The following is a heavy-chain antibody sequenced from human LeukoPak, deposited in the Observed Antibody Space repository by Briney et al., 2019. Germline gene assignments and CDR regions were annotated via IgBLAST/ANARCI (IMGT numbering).Heavy chain of an antibody. V-gene: IGHV3-33*01. J-gene: IGHJ4*02. CDR1: GFTFSSYG. D-gene: IGHD5-24*01. CDR3: TRVGYIDEGIDY. Sequence: GGSLRLSCAASGFTFSSYGMHWVRQAPGKGLEWVAVIWYDGSNKYYADSVKGRFTISRDNAKNSLYLQMNSLRAEDTAIYYCTRVGYIDEGIDYWAQGTLVTVSS. CDR2: IWYDGSNK.